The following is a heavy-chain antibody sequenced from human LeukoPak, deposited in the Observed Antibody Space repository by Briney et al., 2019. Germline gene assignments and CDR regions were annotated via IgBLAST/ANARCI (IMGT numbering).Heavy chain of an antibody. CDR1: GVSINNYY. CDR3: ARLMVLTAIQYHGMDV. D-gene: IGHD2-21*02. J-gene: IGHJ6*02. CDR2: IHNIGST. Sequence: SETLSLTCSVSGVSINNYYWTWIRQPPGEGLEWNGYIHNIGSTNYNPSLKSRVAISGDTSKNQFSLNLRSVTAADTAVYYCARLMVLTAIQYHGMDVWGQGTTVIVSS. V-gene: IGHV4-59*08.